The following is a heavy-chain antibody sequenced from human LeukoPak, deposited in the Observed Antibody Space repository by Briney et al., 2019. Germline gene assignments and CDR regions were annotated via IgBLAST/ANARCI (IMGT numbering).Heavy chain of an antibody. V-gene: IGHV1-2*02. CDR3: ARNIWFGESADAFDI. D-gene: IGHD3-10*01. J-gene: IGHJ3*02. CDR2: INPDSGGT. Sequence: ASVKVSCKASGYTFNDYYMHWVRQAPGQGLEWMGRINPDSGGTDYAQKFQGRVTMTRDKSIRTAYMELSRLTSDDTAVYYCARNIWFGESADAFDIWGQGTMVTVSS. CDR1: GYTFNDYY.